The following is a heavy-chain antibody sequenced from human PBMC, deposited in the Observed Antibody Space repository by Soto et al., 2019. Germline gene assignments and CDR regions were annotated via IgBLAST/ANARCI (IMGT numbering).Heavy chain of an antibody. Sequence: QPGGSLRLSCAASGFTFSSYGMHWVRQAPGKGLEWVAVIWYDGSNKYYADSVKGRFTISRDNSNNTLYLQMNFLRAEDTAVYYCARDLVYYDSSGYSIGYWGQGTLVTVSS. J-gene: IGHJ4*02. CDR3: ARDLVYYDSSGYSIGY. CDR2: IWYDGSNK. D-gene: IGHD3-22*01. V-gene: IGHV3-33*01. CDR1: GFTFSSYG.